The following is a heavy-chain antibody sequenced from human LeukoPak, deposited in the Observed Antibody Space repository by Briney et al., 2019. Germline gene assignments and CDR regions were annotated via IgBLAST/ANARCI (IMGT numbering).Heavy chain of an antibody. D-gene: IGHD2-8*01. V-gene: IGHV3-74*01. Sequence: PGGSLRLSCAASGFTFSSYWMQWVRQAPGKGLEWVSRGSSDGSTTTYADSVKGRFTISRDNGKNTLYLQMNSLRAEDTAVYYCARDADGPGSLIDYWGQGNLVTVPS. CDR2: GSSDGSTT. CDR1: GFTFSSYW. CDR3: ARDADGPGSLIDY. J-gene: IGHJ4*02.